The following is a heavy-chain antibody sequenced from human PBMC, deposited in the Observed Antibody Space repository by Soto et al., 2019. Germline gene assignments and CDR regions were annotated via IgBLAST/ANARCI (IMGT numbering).Heavy chain of an antibody. CDR3: ARANWNHAWFDP. Sequence: QVQLQESGPGLVKPSQTLSLTCTVSGGSISSADYYWSWIRQPPGKGLDWIGYIYYSGSTYYNPSPRSRVTISVDTSRNPFSLNLSSVTAADTAVYYCARANWNHAWFDPWGQGTLVTVSS. J-gene: IGHJ5*02. V-gene: IGHV4-30-4*01. CDR1: GGSISSADYY. CDR2: IYYSGST. D-gene: IGHD1-20*01.